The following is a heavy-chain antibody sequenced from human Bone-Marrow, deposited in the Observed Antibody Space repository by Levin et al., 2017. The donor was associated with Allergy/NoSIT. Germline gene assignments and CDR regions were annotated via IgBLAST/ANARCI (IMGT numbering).Heavy chain of an antibody. D-gene: IGHD6-19*01. CDR3: VREQGARGWYTVDF. CDR2: IRPSAERT. J-gene: IGHJ4*02. Sequence: SCAASGFTFSNYAMTWVRHAPGKGLEWVSTIRPSAERTYFADSVEGRFTISRDNSKDMMYLQMDSLRAEDTAVYYCVREQGARGWYTVDFWGQGTLVTVSS. CDR1: GFTFSNYA. V-gene: IGHV3-23*01.